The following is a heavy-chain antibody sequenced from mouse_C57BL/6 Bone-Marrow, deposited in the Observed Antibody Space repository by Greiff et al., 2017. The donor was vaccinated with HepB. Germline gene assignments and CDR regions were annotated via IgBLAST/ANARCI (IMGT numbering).Heavy chain of an antibody. J-gene: IGHJ1*03. D-gene: IGHD4-1*02. CDR1: GFTFSSYA. V-gene: IGHV5-4*01. CDR2: ISDGGSYT. CDR3: ARGPLQLGRLYWYFDV. Sequence: VQLKESGGGLVKPGGSLKLSCAASGFTFSSYAMSWVRQTPEKRLEWVATISDGGSYTYYPDNVKGRFTISRDNAKNNLYLQMSHLKSEDTAMYYCARGPLQLGRLYWYFDVWGTGTTVTVSS.